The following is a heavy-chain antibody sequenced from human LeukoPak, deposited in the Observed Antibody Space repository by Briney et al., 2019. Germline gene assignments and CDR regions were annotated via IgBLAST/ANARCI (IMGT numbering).Heavy chain of an antibody. CDR3: ARDDSHYYGSGRSYNWFDP. Sequence: SETLSLTCTVSGASVSGSAYYWGWIRQPPGKGLEWIGSIYHSGSTYYNPSLKSRVTISVDTSKNQFSLKLSSVTAADTAVYYCARDDSHYYGSGRSYNWFDPWGQGTLVTVSS. CDR2: IYHSGST. CDR1: GASVSGSAYY. D-gene: IGHD3-10*01. V-gene: IGHV4-39*07. J-gene: IGHJ5*02.